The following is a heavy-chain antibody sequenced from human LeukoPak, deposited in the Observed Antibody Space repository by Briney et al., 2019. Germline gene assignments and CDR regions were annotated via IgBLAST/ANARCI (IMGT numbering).Heavy chain of an antibody. CDR1: GFTFDDYG. J-gene: IGHJ6*03. D-gene: IGHD2-2*01. Sequence: GGSLRLSCAASGFTFDDYGMSWVRQAPGKGLEWVSGINWNGGSTGYADSVKGRFTISRDNAKNSLYLQMNSLRAEDTALYHCARTVVVPAAIANYYYYMDVWGKGTTVTVSS. V-gene: IGHV3-20*01. CDR2: INWNGGST. CDR3: ARTVVVPAAIANYYYYMDV.